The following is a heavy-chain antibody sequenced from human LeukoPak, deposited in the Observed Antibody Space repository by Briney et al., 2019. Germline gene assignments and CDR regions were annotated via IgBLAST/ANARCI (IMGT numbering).Heavy chain of an antibody. V-gene: IGHV4-34*01. D-gene: IGHD1-14*01. CDR1: GGSFSGYY. CDR2: INHSGST. CDR3: ASSRNTGGYFDY. J-gene: IGHJ4*02. Sequence: PSETLSLTCALYGGSFSGYYWSWIRQPPGKGLEWIGEINHSGSTNYNPSLKSRVTISVDTSKNQFSLKLSSVTAADTAVYYCASSRNTGGYFDYWGQGTLVTVSS.